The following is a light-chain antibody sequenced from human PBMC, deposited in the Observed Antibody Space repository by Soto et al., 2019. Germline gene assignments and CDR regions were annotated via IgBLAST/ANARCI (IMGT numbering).Light chain of an antibody. CDR2: EGS. CDR1: SSDVGIYNL. V-gene: IGLV2-23*01. CDR3: CSYAGGSTWV. Sequence: QSALTQPASVSGSPGQSITISCTGTSSDVGIYNLVSWYQQHPGKAPKLIIYEGSKRPSGVSNRFSGFKSGNTASLTISGLQAEDEADYYCCSYAGGSTWVFGGGTQLTVL. J-gene: IGLJ3*02.